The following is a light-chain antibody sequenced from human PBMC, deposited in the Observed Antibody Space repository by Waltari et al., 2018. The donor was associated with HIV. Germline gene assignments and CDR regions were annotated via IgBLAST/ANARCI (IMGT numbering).Light chain of an antibody. Sequence: DFVLTQSPDSLPVAPGERASITCKSSHSLLYNPDKKDYLAWYQQKPGQPPKLLILWASTRQSGVPDRFSGSGSGTDFTLTISSLQAEDVAVYFCQQYFDIPHTFGGGTKVDLK. CDR2: WAS. CDR3: QQYFDIPHT. J-gene: IGKJ4*01. V-gene: IGKV4-1*01. CDR1: HSLLYNPDKKDY.